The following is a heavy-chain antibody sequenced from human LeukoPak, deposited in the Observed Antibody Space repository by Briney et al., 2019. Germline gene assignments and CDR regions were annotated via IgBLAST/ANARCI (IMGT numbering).Heavy chain of an antibody. CDR1: GGSVSSTSYY. CDR3: ARDMGAHPTGYNWFDP. V-gene: IGHV4-39*07. Sequence: KPSETLSLTCTVSGGSVSSTSYYWGWIRQPPGKGLEWIGNIYYSGSTYYNPSLKSRVTISVDTSKNQFSLKLSSVTAADTAVYYCARDMGAHPTGYNWFDPWGQGTLVTVSS. J-gene: IGHJ5*02. D-gene: IGHD4/OR15-4a*01. CDR2: IYYSGST.